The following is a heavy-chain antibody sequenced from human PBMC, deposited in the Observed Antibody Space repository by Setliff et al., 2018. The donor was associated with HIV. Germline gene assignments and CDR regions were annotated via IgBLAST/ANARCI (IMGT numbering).Heavy chain of an antibody. CDR2: MNPNSGNT. CDR3: ARERTTLTPHGLGYMDV. J-gene: IGHJ6*03. V-gene: IGHV1-8*01. CDR1: GYTFINYD. D-gene: IGHD4-4*01. Sequence: ASVKVSCKASGYTFINYDINWVRQATGQGLEWMGWMNPNSGNTGYSQTFQGRVTMTIDIPTTTAYMEMRSLRSDDTAVYYCARERTTLTPHGLGYMDVWGKGTTVTVSS.